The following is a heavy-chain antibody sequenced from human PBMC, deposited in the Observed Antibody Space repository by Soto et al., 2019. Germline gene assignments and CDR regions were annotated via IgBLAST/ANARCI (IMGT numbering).Heavy chain of an antibody. D-gene: IGHD3-10*01. J-gene: IGHJ4*02. Sequence: QMQLQESGPGLVTPSETLSLSCTVSGASISNYYWNWIRQPPGKRLEWIGYVSNSGNSSYNPTLKSRVTISVDTSKNQLSLKLTSLTAADTAVYYCATYASGTYPCFEQWGRGTLVTVSS. CDR2: VSNSGNS. CDR3: ATYASGTYPCFEQ. V-gene: IGHV4-59*01. CDR1: GASISNYY.